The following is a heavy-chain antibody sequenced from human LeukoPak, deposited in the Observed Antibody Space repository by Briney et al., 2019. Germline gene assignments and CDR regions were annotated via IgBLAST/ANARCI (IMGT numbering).Heavy chain of an antibody. CDR3: VRDLGYCSSRSCVRNWFDP. Sequence: TFSSYAXXXXXXXXXQGLXXXXXXXTYNGNTNYAQRLQGKVTMTTDTSTSTAYMELRSLRSDDTAVYYCVRDLGYCSSRSCVRNWFDPWGQGTLVTVSS. D-gene: IGHD2-2*03. CDR1: TFSSYA. V-gene: IGHV1-18*01. CDR2: XXTYNGNT. J-gene: IGHJ5*02.